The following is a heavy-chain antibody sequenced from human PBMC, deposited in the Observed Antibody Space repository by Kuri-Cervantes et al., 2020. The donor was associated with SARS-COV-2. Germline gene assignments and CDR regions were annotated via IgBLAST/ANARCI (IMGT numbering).Heavy chain of an antibody. Sequence: SQTLSLTCDVSGDSISSTYWSWIRQPPGRGLEWIGFVHYSGTTSYSPSLKSRVTMSVDTSKNQFSLKPSSVTAADTAVYYCASWGRDMTTVTWVDYWGQGTLVTVSS. V-gene: IGHV4-59*01. CDR3: ASWGRDMTTVTWVDY. CDR1: GDSISSTY. J-gene: IGHJ4*02. D-gene: IGHD4-17*01. CDR2: VHYSGTT.